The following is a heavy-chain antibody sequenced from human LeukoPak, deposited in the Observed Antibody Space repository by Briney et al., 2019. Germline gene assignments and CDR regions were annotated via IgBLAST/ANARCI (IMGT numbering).Heavy chain of an antibody. J-gene: IGHJ5*02. V-gene: IGHV3-23*01. Sequence: GGSLRLSCEVSGFTFSSYAMSWVRQAPGKGLAWVSAISGGGGSTYYADSVKGRFTISRDNSKNTLYLQMSSLRAEDTAVYYCAKVILGVNLPHWFDPWGQGTLVTVSS. D-gene: IGHD3-3*01. CDR3: AKVILGVNLPHWFDP. CDR1: GFTFSSYA. CDR2: ISGGGGST.